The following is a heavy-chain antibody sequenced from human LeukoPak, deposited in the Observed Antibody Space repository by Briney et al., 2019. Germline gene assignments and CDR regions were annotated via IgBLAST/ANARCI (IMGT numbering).Heavy chain of an antibody. CDR2: IYHSGST. Sequence: KPSETLSLTCAVSGYSISSGYYWGWIRRPPGKGLEWIGSIYHSGSTYYNPSLKSRVTISVDTSKNQFSLKLSSVTAADTAVYYCAADSSGLVGASRSEHAFDIWGQGTMVTVSS. CDR1: GYSISSGYY. D-gene: IGHD3-22*01. V-gene: IGHV4-38-2*01. CDR3: AADSSGLVGASRSEHAFDI. J-gene: IGHJ3*02.